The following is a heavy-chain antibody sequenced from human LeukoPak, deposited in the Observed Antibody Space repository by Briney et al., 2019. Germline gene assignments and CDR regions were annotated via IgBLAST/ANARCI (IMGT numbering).Heavy chain of an antibody. J-gene: IGHJ4*02. CDR2: INHSGST. CDR1: GGSFSGYY. CDR3: ARSSGYSYGRRWFDY. Sequence: PSETLSLTCAVYGGSFSGYYWSWIRQPPGKGLEWIGEINHSGSTNYNPSLKSRVTISVDTSKNQFSLKLSFVTAADTAVYYCARSSGYSYGRRWFDYWGQGTLVTVSS. V-gene: IGHV4-34*01. D-gene: IGHD5-18*01.